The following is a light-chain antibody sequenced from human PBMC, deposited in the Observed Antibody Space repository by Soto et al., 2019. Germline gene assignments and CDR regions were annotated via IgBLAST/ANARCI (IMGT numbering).Light chain of an antibody. V-gene: IGKV1-39*01. J-gene: IGKJ4*01. CDR2: AAS. CDR1: QSIKSY. Sequence: DIQMTQSPSSLSASVGDRVTITCRASQSIKSYLNWYQQKPGKAPKLLIYAASSLQSGVPSRFSGSGSGTDFTLPISSLQPEDFATYYCQQSYSTPLTFGGGTKVEIK. CDR3: QQSYSTPLT.